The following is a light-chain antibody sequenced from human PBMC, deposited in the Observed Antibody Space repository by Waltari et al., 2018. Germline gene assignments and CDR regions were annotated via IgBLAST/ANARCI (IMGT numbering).Light chain of an antibody. V-gene: IGLV1-47*01. Sequence: QSVLTQPPSASGSPGQTITISCSGSTSNIGGNDVYWYQHLPGTAPKLLIYKNNRRPSGVSERFSVAKSVTSASLAISGLRSEDEAYYYCATWDDSLSGVFGGGTKLTVL. CDR2: KNN. CDR1: TSNIGGND. CDR3: ATWDDSLSGV. J-gene: IGLJ3*02.